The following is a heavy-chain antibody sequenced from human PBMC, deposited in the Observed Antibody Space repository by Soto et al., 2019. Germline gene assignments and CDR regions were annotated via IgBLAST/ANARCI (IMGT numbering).Heavy chain of an antibody. V-gene: IGHV3-23*01. CDR1: GFTFSSYA. CDR2: ISGSGGGI. D-gene: IGHD2-15*01. J-gene: IGHJ6*02. Sequence: GGSLRLSCAASGFTFSSYAMSWVRQAPGKGLEWISTISGSGGGIYYTDSVKGRFTISRDNSKNTVYLQMNSLRVEDTAVYYCAKWARVCRGSSCFYFYGMAVRGQETMVPVSS. CDR3: AKWARVCRGSSCFYFYGMAV.